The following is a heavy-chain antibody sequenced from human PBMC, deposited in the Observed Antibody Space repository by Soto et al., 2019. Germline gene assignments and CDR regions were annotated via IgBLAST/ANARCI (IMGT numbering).Heavy chain of an antibody. CDR2: IYPGDSDT. CDR3: ARGRGVVIIYDP. D-gene: IGHD3-3*01. CDR1: GGSISSYY. J-gene: IGHJ5*02. Sequence: ETLSLTCTVSGGSISSYYWSWIRQPPGKGLEWMGIIYPGDSDTRYSPSFQGQVTISADKSISTAYLQWSSLKASDTAMYYCARGRGVVIIYDPWGQGTLVTVSS. V-gene: IGHV5-51*01.